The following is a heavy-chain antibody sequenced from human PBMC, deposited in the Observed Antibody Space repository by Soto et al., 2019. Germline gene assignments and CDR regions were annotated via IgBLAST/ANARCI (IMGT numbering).Heavy chain of an antibody. J-gene: IGHJ6*03. CDR1: GFTFSSYG. CDR2: ISYDGSNK. V-gene: IGHV3-30*18. D-gene: IGHD1-1*01. Sequence: QVQLVESGGGVVQPGRSLRLSCAASGFTFSSYGMHWVRQAPGKGLEWVAVISYDGSNKYYADSVKGRFTISRDNSKNTLYLQMNSLRAEDTAVYYCAKDNKLRYHYYMDVWGKGTTVTVSS. CDR3: AKDNKLRYHYYMDV.